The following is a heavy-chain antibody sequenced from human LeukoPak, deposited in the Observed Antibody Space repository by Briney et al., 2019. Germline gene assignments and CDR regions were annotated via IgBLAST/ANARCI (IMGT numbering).Heavy chain of an antibody. J-gene: IGHJ6*03. Sequence: GGSLRLSCVASGFTSSSYGMSWVRQAPGKGLEWVSAISGSGVSTYYADSVKGRFTISRDNSKNTLYLQMNSLRAEDTAVYYCAKNDYGGNYYYYYMDVWGKGTTVTVSS. CDR1: GFTSSSYG. CDR2: ISGSGVST. D-gene: IGHD4-23*01. CDR3: AKNDYGGNYYYYYMDV. V-gene: IGHV3-23*01.